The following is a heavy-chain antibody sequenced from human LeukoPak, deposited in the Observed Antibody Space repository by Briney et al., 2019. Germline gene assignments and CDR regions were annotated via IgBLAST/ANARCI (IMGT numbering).Heavy chain of an antibody. V-gene: IGHV3-20*04. CDR1: GFTFDDYG. CDR2: ITWDSETT. CDR3: ARAYTSSRHYYYYYMDV. Sequence: GGSLRLSCAASGFTFDDYGMSWVRQAPGKGLEWVSGITWDSETTGYADSVKGRFTISRDNAKNSLYLHMDSLRAEDTALYYCARAYTSSRHYYYYYMDVWGKGTTVTVSS. D-gene: IGHD6-13*01. J-gene: IGHJ6*03.